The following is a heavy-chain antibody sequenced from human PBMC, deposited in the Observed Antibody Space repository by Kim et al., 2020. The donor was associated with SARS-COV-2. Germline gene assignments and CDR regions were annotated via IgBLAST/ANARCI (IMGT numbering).Heavy chain of an antibody. CDR2: GST. Sequence: GSTSYSQSFQGRVTMTSDTSTTTVYMELTSLTSDDTAMYYCARDLEGLDYWGQGTLVTVSS. V-gene: IGHV1-46*01. D-gene: IGHD3-3*01. J-gene: IGHJ4*02. CDR3: ARDLEGLDY.